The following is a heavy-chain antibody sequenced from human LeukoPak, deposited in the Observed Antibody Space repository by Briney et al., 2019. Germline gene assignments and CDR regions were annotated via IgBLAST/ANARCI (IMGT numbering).Heavy chain of an antibody. D-gene: IGHD3-10*01. J-gene: IGHJ4*02. CDR3: ARAESYYSYFDY. V-gene: IGHV4-59*01. CDR1: SGSISSYY. Sequence: SETLSLTCTVSSGSISSYYWSWIRQPPGKGLEWIGYIYYSGSTNYNPSLKSRVTISVDTSKNQFSQKLNSVTAADTAMYYCARAESYYSYFDYWGPGTLVTVSS. CDR2: IYYSGST.